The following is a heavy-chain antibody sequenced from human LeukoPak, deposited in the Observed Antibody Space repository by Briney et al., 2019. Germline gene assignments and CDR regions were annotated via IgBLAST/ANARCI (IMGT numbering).Heavy chain of an antibody. V-gene: IGHV3-49*03. J-gene: IGHJ4*02. CDR1: GFTFGDYA. CDR2: IRSKAYGETA. D-gene: IGHD1-1*01. CDR3: TRDRGAYNLYDY. Sequence: GGSLRLSCTASGFTFGDYAMSWIRQAPGKGLEWLGFIRSKAYGETADYAASVKGRFTISRDDSKAIAYLQMNSLKTEDTAVYHCTRDRGAYNLYDYWGQGTLVTVSS.